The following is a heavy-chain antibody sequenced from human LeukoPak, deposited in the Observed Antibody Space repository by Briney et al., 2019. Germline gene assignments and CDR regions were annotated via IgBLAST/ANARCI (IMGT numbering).Heavy chain of an antibody. CDR1: GFTLRSYA. D-gene: IGHD2-21*02. V-gene: IGHV3-23*01. CDR3: AKDVEVTISSGGYYFDY. J-gene: IGHJ4*02. Sequence: GGSLRLSCAASGFTLRSYAMSWVRQAPGKGLEWVSAISGSDGSTHYADSVKGRFTISRDISYNRLYLQMNSLRAEDTAVYYCAKDVEVTISSGGYYFDYWGQGTLVTVSS. CDR2: ISGSDGST.